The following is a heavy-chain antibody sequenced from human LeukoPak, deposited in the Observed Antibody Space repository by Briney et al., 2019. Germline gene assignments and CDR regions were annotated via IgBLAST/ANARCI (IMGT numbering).Heavy chain of an antibody. J-gene: IGHJ4*02. V-gene: IGHV4-30-4*01. D-gene: IGHD3-10*01. CDR1: GGSISSGDYY. CDR2: TYYSGST. Sequence: SETLSLTCTVSGGSISSGDYYWSWIRQPPGKGLEWIGYTYYSGSTYYNPSLKSRVTISVDTSKNQFSLKLSSVTAADTAVYYCARAPDDYYGSSYYFDYWGQGTLVTVSS. CDR3: ARAPDDYYGSSYYFDY.